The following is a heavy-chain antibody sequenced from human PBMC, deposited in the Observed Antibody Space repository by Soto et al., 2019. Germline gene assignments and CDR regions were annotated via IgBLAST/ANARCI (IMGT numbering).Heavy chain of an antibody. V-gene: IGHV4-39*01. CDR2: IYYSGST. Sequence: WETLSHTCHVTCGSISRSSYYWGWIRQPPGKGLEWIGSIYYSGSTYYNPSLKSRVTISVDTSKNQFSLKLSSVTAADTAVYYCARLRVGAHYGMDVWGQGTTVTVSS. CDR1: CGSISRSSYY. J-gene: IGHJ6*02. CDR3: ARLRVGAHYGMDV. D-gene: IGHD1-26*01.